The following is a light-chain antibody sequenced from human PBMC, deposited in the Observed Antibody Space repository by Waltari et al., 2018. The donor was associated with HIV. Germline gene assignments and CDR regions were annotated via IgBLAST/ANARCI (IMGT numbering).Light chain of an antibody. CDR2: DVF. CDR3: SSDTTTNTII. J-gene: IGLJ2*01. V-gene: IGLV2-14*03. Sequence: HSALTQPASASGSPGQSLTIPRSGTTSDIGSYEYVPWYRQHPDKAPQLLIYDVFYRPSGVSHRFSGSKSGNTASLTISGLRAEDEAVYSCSSDTTTNTIIFGGGTKLTFL. CDR1: TSDIGSYEY.